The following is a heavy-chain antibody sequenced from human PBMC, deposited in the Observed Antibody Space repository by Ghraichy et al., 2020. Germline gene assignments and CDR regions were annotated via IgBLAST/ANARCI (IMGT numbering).Heavy chain of an antibody. D-gene: IGHD3-22*01. CDR2: INHSGST. V-gene: IGHV4-34*01. J-gene: IGHJ5*02. CDR3: ARGRSPNTMIVVPAAFGTQHHWGIKGFDP. Sequence: SETLSLTCAVYGGSFSGYYWSWIRQPPGKGLEWIGEINHSGSTNYNPSLKSRVTISVDTSKNQFSLKLSSVTAADTAVYYCARGRSPNTMIVVPAAFGTQHHWGIKGFDPWGQGTLVTVSS. CDR1: GGSFSGYY.